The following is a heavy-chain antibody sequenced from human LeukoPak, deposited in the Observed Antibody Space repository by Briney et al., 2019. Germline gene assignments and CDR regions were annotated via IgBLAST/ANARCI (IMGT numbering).Heavy chain of an antibody. CDR3: ARAEQWLLGLSPDY. V-gene: IGHV1-2*06. CDR1: GYTFTGHY. Sequence: ASVKVSCKASGYTFTGHYMHWVRQAPGQGLEWMGRINPNSGGTNYAQKFQGRVTMTRDTSISTAYMELSRLRSDDTAVYYCARAEQWLLGLSPDYWGQGTLVTVSS. J-gene: IGHJ4*02. D-gene: IGHD6-19*01. CDR2: INPNSGGT.